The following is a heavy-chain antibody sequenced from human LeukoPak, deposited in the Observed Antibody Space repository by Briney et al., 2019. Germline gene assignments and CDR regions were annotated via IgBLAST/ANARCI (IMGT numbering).Heavy chain of an antibody. CDR2: INPSGGST. CDR3: AREGPGYSSSWYNWFDP. D-gene: IGHD6-13*01. V-gene: IGHV1-46*01. Sequence: ASVKVSCKVSGYTLTELSMHWVRQAPGQGLEWMGIINPSGGSTSYAQKFQGRVTMTRDMSTSTVYMELSSLRSEDTAVYYCAREGPGYSSSWYNWFDPWGQGTLVTVSS. J-gene: IGHJ5*02. CDR1: GYTLTELS.